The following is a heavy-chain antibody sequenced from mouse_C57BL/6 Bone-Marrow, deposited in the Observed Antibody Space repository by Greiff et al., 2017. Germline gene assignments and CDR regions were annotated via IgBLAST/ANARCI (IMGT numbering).Heavy chain of an antibody. J-gene: IGHJ1*03. D-gene: IGHD1-1*01. CDR1: GFTFSDYG. CDR3: EREGDYYGSSYDWYFDV. Sequence: EVNVVESGGGLVQPGGSLKLSCAASGFTFSDYGMAWVRQAPRKGPEWVAFISNLAYSIYYADTVTGRFTISRENAKNTLYLEMSSLRSEDTAMYYCEREGDYYGSSYDWYFDVWGTGTTVTVSS. CDR2: ISNLAYSI. V-gene: IGHV5-15*01.